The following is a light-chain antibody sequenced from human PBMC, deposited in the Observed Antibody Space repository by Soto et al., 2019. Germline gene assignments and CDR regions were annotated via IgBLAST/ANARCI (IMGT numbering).Light chain of an antibody. Sequence: DLQMTQSPSTLSSSLGDRVTITCRASQSISSWLAWYQQKPGKAPKLLIYDASSLESGVQSRFSGSGSGTEFTLTIRSLQPDDFATYYCKQYNSYSACGQGTKVDIK. J-gene: IGKJ1*01. V-gene: IGKV1-5*01. CDR3: KQYNSYSA. CDR1: QSISSW. CDR2: DAS.